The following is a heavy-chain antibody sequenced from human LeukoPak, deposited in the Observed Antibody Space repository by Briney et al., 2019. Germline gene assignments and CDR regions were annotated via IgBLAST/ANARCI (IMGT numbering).Heavy chain of an antibody. CDR3: AKGGKWDVTPFDY. D-gene: IGHD1-26*01. CDR1: GFTFSSYA. CDR2: ISGSGGST. J-gene: IGHJ4*02. Sequence: GGSLRLSCAASGFTFSSYAMSWVRQAPGKGLEWVSAISGSGGSTYYADSVKGRFTISRDNSKNTLYLQVNSQRAEDTAVYYCAKGGKWDVTPFDYWGQGTLVTVSS. V-gene: IGHV3-23*01.